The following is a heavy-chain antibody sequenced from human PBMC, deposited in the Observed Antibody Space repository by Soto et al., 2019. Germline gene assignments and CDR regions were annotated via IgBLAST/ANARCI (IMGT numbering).Heavy chain of an antibody. CDR1: GFTFDDYA. D-gene: IGHD2-15*01. Sequence: EVQLVESGGGLVQPGRSLRLSCAASGFTFDDYAMHWVRQAPGKGLEWVSGISWNSGSIGYADSVKGRFTISRDNAKNSLYLQRNSRRAEDTALYYCPKGVAAWGYFDYWGQGTLVTVSS. J-gene: IGHJ4*02. CDR2: ISWNSGSI. V-gene: IGHV3-9*01. CDR3: PKGVAAWGYFDY.